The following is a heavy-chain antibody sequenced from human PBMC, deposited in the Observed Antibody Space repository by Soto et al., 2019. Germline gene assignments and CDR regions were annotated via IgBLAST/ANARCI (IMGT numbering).Heavy chain of an antibody. CDR2: IHSDGSTT. CDR1: GFTFSEYW. D-gene: IGHD3-22*01. J-gene: IGHJ4*02. V-gene: IGHV3-74*01. Sequence: GGSLSLSCGASGFTFSEYWMHWVSQAPGKGLVWVSRIHSDGSTTNYADPVKGRFTISRDNAKNTLFLQMNSLRAEDTAVYYCARENSRSYHFDYWGQGILVTVSS. CDR3: ARENSRSYHFDY.